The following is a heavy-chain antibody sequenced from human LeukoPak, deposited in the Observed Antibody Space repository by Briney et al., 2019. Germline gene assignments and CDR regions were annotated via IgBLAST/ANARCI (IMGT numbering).Heavy chain of an antibody. D-gene: IGHD6-6*01. V-gene: IGHV1-69*05. Sequence: SVKVSCKASGGTFSSYAIGWVRQAPGQGLEWMGGIIPIFGTANYAQKFQGRVTITTDESTSTAYMELSSLRSEDTAVYYCAMPSIAARLGNGYYYMDVWGKGTTVTVSS. CDR3: AMPSIAARLGNGYYYMDV. J-gene: IGHJ6*03. CDR1: GGTFSSYA. CDR2: IIPIFGTA.